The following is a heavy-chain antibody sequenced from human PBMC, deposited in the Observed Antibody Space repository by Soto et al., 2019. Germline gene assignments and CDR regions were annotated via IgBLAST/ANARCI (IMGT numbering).Heavy chain of an antibody. Sequence: SETLSLTCTVSGGSISSYNWSWLRQPPGKGLEWIGYIYYSGSTNYNPSLKSRVTISVDTSKNQFSLKLSSVSAADTAMYYCARREQLVPGYNWFDPWGQGTLVTVSS. V-gene: IGHV4-59*01. D-gene: IGHD6-6*01. J-gene: IGHJ5*02. CDR1: GGSISSYN. CDR2: IYYSGST. CDR3: ARREQLVPGYNWFDP.